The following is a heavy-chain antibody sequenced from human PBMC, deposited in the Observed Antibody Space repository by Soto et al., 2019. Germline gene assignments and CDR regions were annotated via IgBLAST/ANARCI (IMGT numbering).Heavy chain of an antibody. CDR1: GGTFSSYA. CDR3: ARSFWSGYYTIGYYYYGMVV. CDR2: IISIFGTA. V-gene: IGHV1-69*13. Sequence: GASVKVSCKASGGTFSSYAISRVRQAPGQGLEWMGGIISIFGTANYAQKFHGSVTITADESPSTAYMELSSLRSEDTAVYYCARSFWSGYYTIGYYYYGMVVWVQGPTVTVSS. J-gene: IGHJ6*02. D-gene: IGHD3-3*01.